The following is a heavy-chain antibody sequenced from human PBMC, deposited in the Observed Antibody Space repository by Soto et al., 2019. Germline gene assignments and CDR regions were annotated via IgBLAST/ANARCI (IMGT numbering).Heavy chain of an antibody. CDR2: ISSSGSTI. CDR3: ARGHYYDSSGYYYVEAFDI. D-gene: IGHD3-22*01. V-gene: IGHV3-48*03. J-gene: IGHJ3*02. CDR1: GFTFSSYE. Sequence: GGSLRLSCAASGFTFSSYEMNWVRQAPGKXLEWVSYISSSGSTIYYADSVKGRFTISRDNAKNSLYLQMNSLRAEDTAVYYCARGHYYDSSGYYYVEAFDIWGQGTMVTVSS.